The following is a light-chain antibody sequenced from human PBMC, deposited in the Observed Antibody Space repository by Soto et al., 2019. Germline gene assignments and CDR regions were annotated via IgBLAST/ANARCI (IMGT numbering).Light chain of an antibody. CDR2: ANS. J-gene: IGLJ3*02. Sequence: QPVLTQPPSVSGAPGQRVTISCTGSSSNIGARYDVHWYQQLPGTAPKLLIYANSNRPSGVPDRFSGSKSGTSASLAITGLQAEDEADYYCQSYDSSLSSWVFGGGTKVTVL. CDR3: QSYDSSLSSWV. V-gene: IGLV1-40*01. CDR1: SSNIGARYD.